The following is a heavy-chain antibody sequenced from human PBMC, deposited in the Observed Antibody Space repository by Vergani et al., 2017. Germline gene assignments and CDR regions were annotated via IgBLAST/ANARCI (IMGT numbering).Heavy chain of an antibody. V-gene: IGHV3-30-3*01. CDR3: AREERYYFDY. J-gene: IGHJ4*02. CDR2: ISYDGSNK. CDR1: GFTFSSYA. D-gene: IGHD5-24*01. Sequence: VQLLESGGGLVQPGRSLRLSCAASGFTFSSYAMHWVRQAPGKGLEWVAVISYDGSNKYYADSVKGRFTISRDNSKNTLYLQMNSLRAEDTAVYYCAREERYYFDYWGQGTLVTVSS.